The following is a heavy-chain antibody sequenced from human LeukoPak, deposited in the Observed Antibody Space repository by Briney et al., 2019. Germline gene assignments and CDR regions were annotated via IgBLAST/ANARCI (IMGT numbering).Heavy chain of an antibody. CDR2: INHSGST. CDR1: GGSFSGYY. D-gene: IGHD1-26*01. J-gene: IGHJ4*02. CDR3: ARAPGGSYRPIDY. Sequence: PSETLSLTCAVYGGSFSGYYWSWIRQPPGKGLEWIGEINHSGSTNYNPSLKSRVTISVDTSKNQFSLKLSSVTAADTAVYYCARAPGGSYRPIDYWGQGTLVTVSS. V-gene: IGHV4-34*01.